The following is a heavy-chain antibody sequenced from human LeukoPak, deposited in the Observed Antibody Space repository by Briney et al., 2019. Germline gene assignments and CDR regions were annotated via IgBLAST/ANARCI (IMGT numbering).Heavy chain of an antibody. CDR1: GGSISSYY. J-gene: IGHJ4*02. CDR2: IYYSGST. Sequence: SETLSLTCTASGGSISSYYWSWIRQPPGKGLEWIGYIYYSGSTNYNPSLKSRVTISVDTSKNQFSLKLSSVTAADTAVYYCARDQSIVVGEFDYWGQGTLVTVSS. D-gene: IGHD3-22*01. CDR3: ARDQSIVVGEFDY. V-gene: IGHV4-59*01.